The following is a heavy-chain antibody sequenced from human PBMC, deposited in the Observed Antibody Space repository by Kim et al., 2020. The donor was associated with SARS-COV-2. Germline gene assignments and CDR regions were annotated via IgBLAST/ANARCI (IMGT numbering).Heavy chain of an antibody. CDR3: AGICITIFGVVINFDY. V-gene: IGHV1-18*01. CDR1: GYTFTSYG. D-gene: IGHD3-3*01. CDR2: ISAYNGNT. J-gene: IGHJ4*02. Sequence: ASVKVSCKASGYTFTSYGISWVRQAPGQGLEWMGWISAYNGNTNYAQKLQGRVTMTTDTSTSTAYMELRSLRSDDTAVYYCAGICITIFGVVINFDYWGQGTLVTVSS.